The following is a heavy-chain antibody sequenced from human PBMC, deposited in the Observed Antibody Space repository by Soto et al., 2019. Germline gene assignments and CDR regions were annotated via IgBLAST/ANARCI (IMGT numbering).Heavy chain of an antibody. CDR2: IIPILGIA. D-gene: IGHD3-9*01. CDR1: GGTFSSYT. V-gene: IGHV1-69*08. Sequence: QVQLVQSGAEVKKPGSSVKVSCKASGGTFSSYTISWVRQAPGQGLEWMGRIIPILGIANYAQKFQGRVTITADKSTSTAYMELSSLRSEDTAVYYCARDGYYDILTGSNWFDPWGQGTLVTVSS. CDR3: ARDGYYDILTGSNWFDP. J-gene: IGHJ5*02.